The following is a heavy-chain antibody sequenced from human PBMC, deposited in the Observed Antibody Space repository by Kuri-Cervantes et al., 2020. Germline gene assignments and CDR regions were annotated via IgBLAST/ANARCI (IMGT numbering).Heavy chain of an antibody. CDR3: AKLHGVAS. CDR2: ITDGAANA. Sequence: GGSLRLSCVGSGFTFSNYWMTWVRQAPGKGLEWVSSITDGAANAYYADSVRGRFTISRDNPKSTVHLQMNNLRVEDTAVYYCAKLHGVASWGQGTLVTVSS. D-gene: IGHD4-17*01. J-gene: IGHJ4*02. CDR1: GFTFSNYW. V-gene: IGHV3-23*01.